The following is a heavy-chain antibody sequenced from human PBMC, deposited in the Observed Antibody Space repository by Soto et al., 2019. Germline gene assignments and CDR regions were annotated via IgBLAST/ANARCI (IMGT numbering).Heavy chain of an antibody. V-gene: IGHV2-70*13. CDR3: ARIRNSGYYYDV. D-gene: IGHD3-22*01. CDR2: IDWDDYK. J-gene: IGHJ4*02. Sequence: GXTHVTPTQTLTXSCTFSRFSLSTSGMCVTWIRQPPGKALEWLALIDWDDYKYYSTYLKTSLSISKDTSTNQVVLTMTNMDPVDKGTYYCARIRNSGYYYDVWGQGALATVSS. CDR1: RFSLSTSGMC.